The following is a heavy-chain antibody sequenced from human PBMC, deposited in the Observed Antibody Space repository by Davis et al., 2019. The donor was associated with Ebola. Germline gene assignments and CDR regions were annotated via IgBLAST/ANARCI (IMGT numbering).Heavy chain of an antibody. J-gene: IGHJ4*02. CDR1: GFTVSSNY. CDR2: IYSGGST. V-gene: IGHV3-53*05. D-gene: IGHD1-26*01. CDR3: AKFVGATPIDY. Sequence: GESLKISCAASGFTVSSNYMSWVRQAPGKGLEWVSVIYSGGSTYYADSVKGRFTISRDNSKNTLYLQMNSLRAEDTAVYYCAKFVGATPIDYWGQGTLVTVSS.